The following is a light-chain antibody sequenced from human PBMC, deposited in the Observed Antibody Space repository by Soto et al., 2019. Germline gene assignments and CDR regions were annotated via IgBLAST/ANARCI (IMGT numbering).Light chain of an antibody. Sequence: QSVLTQPPSASGTPGQRVTISCSGSSSNIGSNYVFWYQHLPGTAPKLLIYRNNQRPSGVPDRFSGSKSGTSGSLAISGLRSEDEADYHCAAWDDSLSGQVFGGGTKVTVL. V-gene: IGLV1-47*01. CDR1: SSNIGSNY. CDR2: RNN. J-gene: IGLJ3*02. CDR3: AAWDDSLSGQV.